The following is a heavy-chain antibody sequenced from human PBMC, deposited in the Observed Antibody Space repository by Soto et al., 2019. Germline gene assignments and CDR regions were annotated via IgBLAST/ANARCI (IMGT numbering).Heavy chain of an antibody. CDR3: TTSVGAGGGYYYYYYGMDV. Sequence: GGSLRLSCAASGFTFSNAWMNWVRQAPGKGLEWVGRIKSKTDGGTTDYAAPVKGRFTISRDDSKNTLYLQMNSLKTEETAVYYCTTSVGAGGGYYYYYYGMDVWGQGTTVTVSS. CDR2: IKSKTDGGTT. D-gene: IGHD2-15*01. J-gene: IGHJ6*02. V-gene: IGHV3-15*07. CDR1: GFTFSNAW.